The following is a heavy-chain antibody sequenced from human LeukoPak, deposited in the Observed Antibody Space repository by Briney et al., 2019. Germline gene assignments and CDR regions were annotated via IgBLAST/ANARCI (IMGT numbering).Heavy chain of an antibody. CDR1: GFTFSDYY. J-gene: IGHJ4*02. CDR3: ARDDGYDSSGYYYGYFEY. Sequence: SGGSLRLSCAASGFTFSDYYMSWIRQAPGKGLEWVSYISSSGSTIYYADSVKGRFTISRDNAKNSLYLQMNSLRAEDTAVYYCARDDGYDSSGYYYGYFEYWGQGTLVTVSS. D-gene: IGHD3-22*01. V-gene: IGHV3-11*04. CDR2: ISSSGSTI.